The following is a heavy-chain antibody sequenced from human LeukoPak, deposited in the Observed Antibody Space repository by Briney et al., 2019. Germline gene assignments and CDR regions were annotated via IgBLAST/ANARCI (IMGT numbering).Heavy chain of an antibody. D-gene: IGHD5-18*01. CDR2: IRFDGNNE. J-gene: IGHJ6*03. CDR1: GFTFSSYG. CDR3: AKETGYSYFNSYMDV. V-gene: IGHV3-30*02. Sequence: GGSLRLSCAASGFTFSSYGMHWVRQAPGKGLEWVAFIRFDGNNEYYTDFVKGRFTISRDNSQNTVSLQMNSLRVEDTAVYYCAKETGYSYFNSYMDVCGKGATVIVSS.